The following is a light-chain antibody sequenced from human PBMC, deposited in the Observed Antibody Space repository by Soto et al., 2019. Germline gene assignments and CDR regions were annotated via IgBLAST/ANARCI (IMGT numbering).Light chain of an antibody. Sequence: EIVLTQSPGTLSLSPGERATLSCRASQSVSSSYLAWYQQKPGQAPRLLIYGASSRATGIPDRFSGSGSGTDFTLTISSLEPEDFAVYYCQHYRSSPPRSDTFGQGTKLEIK. CDR1: QSVSSSY. V-gene: IGKV3-20*01. CDR2: GAS. CDR3: QHYRSSPPRSDT. J-gene: IGKJ2*01.